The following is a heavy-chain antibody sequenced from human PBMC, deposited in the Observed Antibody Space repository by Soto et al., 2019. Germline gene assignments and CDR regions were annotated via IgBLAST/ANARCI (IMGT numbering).Heavy chain of an antibody. V-gene: IGHV3-30*18. CDR2: ISYDGSNK. Sequence: GGSLRLSCAASGFTFSSYGMHWVRQAPGKGLEWVAVISYDGSNKYYADSVKGRFTISRDNSKNTLYLQMNSLGAEDTAVYYCAKVSERGIVGATAAFDIWRQGTMVTVSS. D-gene: IGHD1-26*01. CDR1: GFTFSSYG. J-gene: IGHJ3*02. CDR3: AKVSERGIVGATAAFDI.